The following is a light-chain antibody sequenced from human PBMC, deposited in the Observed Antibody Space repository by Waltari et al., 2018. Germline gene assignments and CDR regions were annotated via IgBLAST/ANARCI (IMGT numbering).Light chain of an antibody. J-gene: IGKJ4*02. CDR3: QHYVRLPVT. Sequence: EIVSTPSPGIPSLSPGEGANLSCRASQSVGRSLAWYQQKPGQAPRLVISGASNRATGMPEGFSGGGSGTDFSLTISRREPEDFAGYYCQHYVRLPVTFGRGTKVEIK. CDR1: QSVGRS. V-gene: IGKV3-20*01. CDR2: GAS.